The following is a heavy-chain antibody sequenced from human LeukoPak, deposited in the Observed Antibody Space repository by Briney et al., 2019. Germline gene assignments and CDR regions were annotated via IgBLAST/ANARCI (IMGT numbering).Heavy chain of an antibody. CDR3: ARVAITMIVVAVPGAFDI. V-gene: IGHV4-4*07. Sequence: SETLSLTCTVSGGSISSYYWSWIRQPAGKGLEWIGRIYTSGSTNYNPSLKSRVTMSVDTSENQFSLKLSSVTAADTAVYYCARVAITMIVVAVPGAFDIWGQGTMVTVSS. J-gene: IGHJ3*02. CDR1: GGSISSYY. CDR2: IYTSGST. D-gene: IGHD3-22*01.